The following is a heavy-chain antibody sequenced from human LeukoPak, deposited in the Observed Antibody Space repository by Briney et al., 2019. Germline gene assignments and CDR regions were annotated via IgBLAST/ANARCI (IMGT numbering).Heavy chain of an antibody. D-gene: IGHD2-21*01. Sequence: GGSLRLSCEASGFTFSTYAFHWVRQAPGKGLEWVAVVSYDDINKYYADSVKGRFTISRDSSKNTVYLQMNSLRSEDTAMYYCTRYLFHRGRDSYVPFDLWGQGTLVTVSS. V-gene: IGHV3-30-3*01. CDR2: VSYDDINK. CDR3: TRYLFHRGRDSYVPFDL. J-gene: IGHJ4*02. CDR1: GFTFSTYA.